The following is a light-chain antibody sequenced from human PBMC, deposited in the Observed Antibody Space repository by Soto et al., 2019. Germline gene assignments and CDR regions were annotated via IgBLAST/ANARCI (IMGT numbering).Light chain of an antibody. J-gene: IGKJ1*01. V-gene: IGKV3-15*01. CDR3: QQYNKWPRT. Sequence: EIVMTQSPATLSVSPGERATLSCRASQSVNINLAWYQQKPGQAPRLLIFGASSRANGIPVRFSGSGSGTEFTLTISNLQTEDFAVYYCQQYNKWPRTFGQGTKVEIK. CDR1: QSVNIN. CDR2: GAS.